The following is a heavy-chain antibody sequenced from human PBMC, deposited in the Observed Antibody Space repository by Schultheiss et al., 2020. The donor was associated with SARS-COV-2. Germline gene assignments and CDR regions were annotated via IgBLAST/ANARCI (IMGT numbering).Heavy chain of an antibody. V-gene: IGHV3-48*04. CDR2: ISSSGTTA. CDR3: ATDLAGKEDH. J-gene: IGHJ6*02. D-gene: IGHD3-10*01. CDR1: GFNFAIYG. Sequence: GGSLRLSCAASGFNFAIYGMHWVRQAPGKEPHWVSYISSSGTTAYYADSVKGRFTVSRDNSKNTLYLQMSSLRPEDTAVYYCATDLAGKEDHWGQGTTVTVSS.